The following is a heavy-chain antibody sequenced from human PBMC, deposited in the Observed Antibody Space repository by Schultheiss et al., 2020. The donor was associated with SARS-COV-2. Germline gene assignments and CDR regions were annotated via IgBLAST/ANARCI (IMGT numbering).Heavy chain of an antibody. V-gene: IGHV3-15*01. CDR2: IKSKTDGGTT. J-gene: IGHJ2*01. D-gene: IGHD2-2*02. CDR3: ARGREDIVVVPAAIPSNWYFDL. Sequence: GESLKISCAASGFTFSSYGMHWVRQAPGKGLEWVGRIKSKTDGGTTDYAAPVKGRFTISRDNAKNSLYLQMNSLRAEDTAVYYCARGREDIVVVPAAIPSNWYFDLWGRGTLVTVSS. CDR1: GFTFSSYG.